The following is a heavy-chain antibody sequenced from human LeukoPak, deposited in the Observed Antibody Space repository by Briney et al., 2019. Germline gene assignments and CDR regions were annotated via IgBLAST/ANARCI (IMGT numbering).Heavy chain of an antibody. CDR1: GYTLTELS. J-gene: IGHJ5*02. V-gene: IGHV1-24*01. CDR3: ATVVFIAVAGNNWFDP. Sequence: ASVKVSCKVSGYTLTELSMHWVRQAPGKGLEWMGGFDPEDGETIYAQKFQGRVTMTEDTSTDIAYMELSSLRSEDTAVYYCATVVFIAVAGNNWFDPWGQGTLVTVSS. CDR2: FDPEDGET. D-gene: IGHD6-19*01.